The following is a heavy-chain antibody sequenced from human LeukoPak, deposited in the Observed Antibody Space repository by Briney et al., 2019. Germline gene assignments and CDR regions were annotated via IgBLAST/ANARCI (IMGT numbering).Heavy chain of an antibody. CDR3: ASDDCSSTSCYTG. J-gene: IGHJ4*02. V-gene: IGHV4-61*02. CDR2: IYTSGSN. Sequence: SETLCLSCAESGDSLSSGSYYWSCIRQPAGMGLESLVRIYTSGSNYYDPSLRRRATSSVNTYKYKFSLKLSSVTAADTAVYYCASDDCSSTSCYTGWGQGTLVIVTS. D-gene: IGHD2-2*02. CDR1: GDSLSSGSYY.